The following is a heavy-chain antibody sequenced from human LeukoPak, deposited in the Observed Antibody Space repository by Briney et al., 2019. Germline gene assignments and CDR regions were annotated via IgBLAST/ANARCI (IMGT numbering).Heavy chain of an antibody. CDR2: ISSSGSTI. Sequence: PGGSLRLSCAASGFTFSSYEMNWVRQAPREVLEWVSYISSSGSTIYYADSVKGRFTISRDNAKNSLYLQMNSLRAEDTAVYYCARRYSYGYVDYWGQGTLVTVSS. CDR1: GFTFSSYE. D-gene: IGHD5-18*01. V-gene: IGHV3-48*03. J-gene: IGHJ4*02. CDR3: ARRYSYGYVDY.